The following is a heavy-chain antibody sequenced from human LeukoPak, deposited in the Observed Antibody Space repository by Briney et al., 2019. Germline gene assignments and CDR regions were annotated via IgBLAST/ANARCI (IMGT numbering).Heavy chain of an antibody. D-gene: IGHD6-19*01. Sequence: KPSETLSLTCAVYGGSCSGYYWSWIRQPPGKGLEWIGEINHSGSTNYNPSLKSRVTISVDTSKNQFSLKRSSVTAADTAVYYCARVAAVARTFSDYRGQGTLVTVSS. CDR1: GGSCSGYY. CDR2: INHSGST. V-gene: IGHV4-34*01. CDR3: ARVAAVARTFSDY. J-gene: IGHJ4*02.